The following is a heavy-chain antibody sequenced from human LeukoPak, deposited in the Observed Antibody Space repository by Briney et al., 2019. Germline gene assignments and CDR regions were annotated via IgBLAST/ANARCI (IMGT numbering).Heavy chain of an antibody. CDR2: INPSGGST. CDR1: GYTFTSYY. Sequence: ASVKVSCKASGYTFTSYYMHWVRQAPGQGLEWMGIINPSGGSTSYAQKFQGRVTMTRDMSTSTVYLELSSLRSEDTAVYYCARDLGAYSSGHNWFDPWGQGTLVTVSS. CDR3: ARDLGAYSSGHNWFDP. J-gene: IGHJ5*02. D-gene: IGHD6-19*01. V-gene: IGHV1-46*01.